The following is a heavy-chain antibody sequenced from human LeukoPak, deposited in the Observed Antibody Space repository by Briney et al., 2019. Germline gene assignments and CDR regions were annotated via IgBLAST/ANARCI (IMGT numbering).Heavy chain of an antibody. CDR2: IKQDGSEK. Sequence: GGSLRLSCVASGFTLSSYWTSWVRQAPGKGLEWLANIKQDGSEKYYVDSVKGRFTISRDNAKNSLYLQMNSLRAEDTAVYYCARASHGLDVWGQGTTVTVSS. J-gene: IGHJ6*02. CDR3: ARASHGLDV. CDR1: GFTLSSYW. D-gene: IGHD5-24*01. V-gene: IGHV3-7*03.